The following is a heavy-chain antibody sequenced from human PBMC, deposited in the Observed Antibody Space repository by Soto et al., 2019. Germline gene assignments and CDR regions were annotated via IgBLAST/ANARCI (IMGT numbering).Heavy chain of an antibody. Sequence: QVQLVESGGGVVQPGRSLRLSCAASGFTFSSYGMHWVRQAPGKGLEWVAVIWYDGSNKYYADSVKGRFTISRDNSKNTLYLQMTSHRAEATAVYYCARYVTFTRHYYYDGMDVWGQGPTVTVSS. CDR2: IWYDGSNK. V-gene: IGHV3-33*01. CDR1: GFTFSSYG. CDR3: ARYVTFTRHYYYDGMDV. J-gene: IGHJ6*02. D-gene: IGHD2-21*02.